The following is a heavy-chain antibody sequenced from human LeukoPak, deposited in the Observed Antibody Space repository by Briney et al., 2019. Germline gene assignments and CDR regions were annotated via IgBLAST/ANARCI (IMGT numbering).Heavy chain of an antibody. V-gene: IGHV3-23*01. D-gene: IGHD3-3*01. J-gene: IGHJ4*02. CDR3: ARVVYDFWSAYDY. CDR2: ISGSGGST. CDR1: GFTFSSYA. Sequence: PGGSLRLSCAASGFTFSSYAMSWVRQAPGKGLEWVSAISGSGGSTYYADSVKGRFTISRDNSKNTLYLQMNSLRAEDTAVYYCARVVYDFWSAYDYWGQGTLVTVSS.